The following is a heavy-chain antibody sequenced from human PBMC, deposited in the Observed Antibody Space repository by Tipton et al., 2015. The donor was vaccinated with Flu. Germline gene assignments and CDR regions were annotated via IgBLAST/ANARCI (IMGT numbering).Heavy chain of an antibody. Sequence: LRLSCTVSGGSISSYYWSWIRQPPGKGLEWIGYIYYSGSTNYNPSLKSRVTISVDTSKNQFSLNLASVTAADTAVYYCAGRSTTAAPHYFDYWGQGILVTVSS. CDR1: GGSISSYY. CDR2: IYYSGST. V-gene: IGHV4-59*08. D-gene: IGHD1-1*01. CDR3: AGRSTTAAPHYFDY. J-gene: IGHJ4*02.